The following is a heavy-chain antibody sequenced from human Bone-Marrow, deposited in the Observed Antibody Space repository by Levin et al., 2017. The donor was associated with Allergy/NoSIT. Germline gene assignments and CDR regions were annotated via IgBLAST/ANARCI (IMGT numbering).Heavy chain of an antibody. CDR1: GFTFSSFG. V-gene: IGHV3-30*03. CDR3: AREETYPTIRGPIEE. Sequence: TGGSLRLSCAASGFTFSSFGMHWVRQAPGKGLEWLAVISYDGTFQYYADSIQGRFTISRDNSKNTLYLQLNSLRPEDTAVYYCAREETYPTIRGPIEEWGQGTLVTVSS. D-gene: IGHD3-10*01. J-gene: IGHJ4*02. CDR2: ISYDGTFQ.